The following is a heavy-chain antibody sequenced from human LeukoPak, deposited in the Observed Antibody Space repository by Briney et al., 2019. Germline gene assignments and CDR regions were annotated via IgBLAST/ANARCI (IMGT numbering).Heavy chain of an antibody. CDR2: IYHSGST. V-gene: IGHV4-38-2*01. J-gene: IGHJ4*02. D-gene: IGHD5-12*01. CDR1: GYSISSGYY. Sequence: PSETLSLTCAVSGYSISSGYYWGWIRQPPGKGLEWIGSIYHSGSTYYNPSLKSRVTISVDTSKNQFSLKLSSVTAADTAVYYCAGGYSGYGRFDYWGQGTLVTVSS. CDR3: AGGYSGYGRFDY.